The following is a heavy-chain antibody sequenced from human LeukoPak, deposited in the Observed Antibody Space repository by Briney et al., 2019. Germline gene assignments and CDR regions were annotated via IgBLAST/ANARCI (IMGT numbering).Heavy chain of an antibody. V-gene: IGHV3-48*03. Sequence: PGGSLRLSCAASGFTFSNYEMHWVRQAPGKGLEWVSYISSSGSDIYYADSVKGRFTISRDNAKNSLYLHMNSLRAEDTALYYCARDYGGSSPFDYWGQGTLVTVSS. D-gene: IGHD4-23*01. CDR3: ARDYGGSSPFDY. CDR1: GFTFSNYE. CDR2: ISSSGSDI. J-gene: IGHJ4*02.